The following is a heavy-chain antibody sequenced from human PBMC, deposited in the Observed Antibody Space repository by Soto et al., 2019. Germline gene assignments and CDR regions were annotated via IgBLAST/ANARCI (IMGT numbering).Heavy chain of an antibody. J-gene: IGHJ4*02. CDR3: ASSSGAGWYFDY. Sequence: GASVKVSCTVSGYTLTELSMHWVRQAPGKGLEWMGGFDPEDGETIYAQKFQGRVTMTEDTSTDTAYMELSSLRSEDTAVYYCASSSGAGWYFDYWGQGTLVTVSS. CDR1: GYTLTELS. CDR2: FDPEDGET. V-gene: IGHV1-24*01. D-gene: IGHD3-10*01.